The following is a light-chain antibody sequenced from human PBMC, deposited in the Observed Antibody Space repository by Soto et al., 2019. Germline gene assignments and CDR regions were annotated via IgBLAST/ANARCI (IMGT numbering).Light chain of an antibody. CDR2: DAS. Sequence: EIVLTQSPATLSLSPGERATLSCRASQSVSSYLAGYQQKPGQAPRLLIYDASNRATGIPARFSGSGSGTDFTLTICSLEPEDFAVYYCQQRSNWLTWTFGQGTKVEIK. J-gene: IGKJ1*01. CDR1: QSVSSY. V-gene: IGKV3-11*01. CDR3: QQRSNWLTWT.